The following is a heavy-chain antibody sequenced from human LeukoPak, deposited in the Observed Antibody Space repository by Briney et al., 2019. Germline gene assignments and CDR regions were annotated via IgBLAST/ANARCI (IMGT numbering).Heavy chain of an antibody. J-gene: IGHJ6*03. Sequence: KASETLSLTCTVSGGSISSSSYYWGWIRQPPGKGLEWIGSIYYSGSTYYNPSLKSRVTISVDTSKNQFSLKLSSVTAADTAVYYCAREKFRWYMDVWGKGTTVTVSS. V-gene: IGHV4-39*07. D-gene: IGHD4-23*01. CDR3: AREKFRWYMDV. CDR2: IYYSGST. CDR1: GGSISSSSYY.